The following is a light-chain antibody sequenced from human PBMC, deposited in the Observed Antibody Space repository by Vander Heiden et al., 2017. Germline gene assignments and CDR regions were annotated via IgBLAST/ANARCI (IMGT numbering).Light chain of an antibody. J-gene: IGKJ2*01. CDR3: MQALETPYT. CDR2: LGS. V-gene: IGKV2-28*01. Sequence: PQSPPSLPVPPGEPASISCRPSQRLLHGNGYNYLDWYLQKPGQSPQLLIYLGSNRASGVPDRFSGSGSGTDFTLKISRVEAEDVGVYYCMQALETPYTFGQGTKLEI. CDR1: QRLLHGNGYNY.